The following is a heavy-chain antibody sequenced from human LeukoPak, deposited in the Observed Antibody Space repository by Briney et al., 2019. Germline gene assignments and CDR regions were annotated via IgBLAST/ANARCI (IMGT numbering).Heavy chain of an antibody. CDR2: ISYDGSNK. CDR3: ARESSFYTSSTEGYFDY. V-gene: IGHV3-30-3*01. D-gene: IGHD6-13*01. Sequence: SLRLSCAASGFTSSSYAMSWVRQAPDKGLEWVAVISYDGSNKYYADSVKGRFTISRDNSKNTLYLQMNSLRAEDTAGYYCARESSFYTSSTEGYFDYWGQGTLVTVSS. J-gene: IGHJ4*02. CDR1: GFTSSSYA.